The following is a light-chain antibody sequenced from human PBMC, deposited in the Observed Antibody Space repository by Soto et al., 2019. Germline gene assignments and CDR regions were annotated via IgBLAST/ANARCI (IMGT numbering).Light chain of an antibody. CDR3: QHYYSTPPT. CDR2: WAS. Sequence: DIVMTQSPDSLAVSLGERATINCESNQSLLHASNNKNFLAWYQQKPRQPPKLLISWASTRESGVPDRFSGSGSGTDFTLTISSLQAEDVGVYYCQHYYSTPPTFGQGTKLEIK. J-gene: IGKJ2*01. V-gene: IGKV4-1*01. CDR1: QSLLHASNNKNF.